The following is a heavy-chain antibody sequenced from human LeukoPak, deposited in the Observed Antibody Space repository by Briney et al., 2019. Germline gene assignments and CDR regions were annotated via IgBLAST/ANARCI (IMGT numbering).Heavy chain of an antibody. Sequence: SQTLSLTCTVSGASINNNNYYWNWIRQPAGKGLEWIGRIYISEGTNYNPSLRSRVTISVDTSKNQFSLKLSSVTAADTAVYYCARGVQRAFDIWGQGTTVTVSS. CDR1: GASINNNNYY. CDR3: ARGVQRAFDI. V-gene: IGHV4-61*02. J-gene: IGHJ3*02. CDR2: IYISEGT.